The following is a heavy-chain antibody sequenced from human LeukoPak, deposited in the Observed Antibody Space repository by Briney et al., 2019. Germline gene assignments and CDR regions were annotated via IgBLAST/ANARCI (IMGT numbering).Heavy chain of an antibody. Sequence: GGSLRLSCAASGFTFSSYGMHWVRQAPGKGLEWVAVIWYDGSNKYYADSVKGRFTISRDNSKNTLHLQMNSLRAEDTAVYYCARENYGMDVWGQGTTVTVSS. CDR2: IWYDGSNK. CDR1: GFTFSSYG. CDR3: ARENYGMDV. V-gene: IGHV3-33*01. J-gene: IGHJ6*02.